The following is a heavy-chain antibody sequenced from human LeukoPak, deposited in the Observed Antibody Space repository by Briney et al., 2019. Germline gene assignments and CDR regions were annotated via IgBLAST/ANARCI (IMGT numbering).Heavy chain of an antibody. CDR3: AKVSGSSGSSDY. D-gene: IGHD6-19*01. CDR1: GFAFSSYA. CDR2: ISGGGVST. V-gene: IGHV3-23*01. Sequence: GGSLRLSCAAFGFAFSSYAVSWVRQAPGKGLEWVSAISGGGVSTYYADSVKGRFTISRDNSKKTLCLQMNSLRAEDTAVYYCAKVSGSSGSSDYWGQGTLVTVSS. J-gene: IGHJ4*02.